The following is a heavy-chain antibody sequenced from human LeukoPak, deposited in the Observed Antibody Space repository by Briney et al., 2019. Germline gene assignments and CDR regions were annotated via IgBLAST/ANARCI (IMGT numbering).Heavy chain of an antibody. Sequence: GGSLRLSCAASGFTFSSYAMSWVRQAPGKGLEWVSAISGSGGSTYYADSVKGRFTISRDNSKNTLYLQMNSLRAEDTAVYYCAKATTVCDILTGYLGDYYYYGMDVWGQGTTVTVSS. CDR3: AKATTVCDILTGYLGDYYYYGMDV. CDR2: ISGSGGST. V-gene: IGHV3-23*01. CDR1: GFTFSSYA. J-gene: IGHJ6*02. D-gene: IGHD3-9*01.